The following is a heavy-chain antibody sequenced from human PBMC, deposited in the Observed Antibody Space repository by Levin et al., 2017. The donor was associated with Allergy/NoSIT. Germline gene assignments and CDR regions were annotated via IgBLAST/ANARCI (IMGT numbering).Heavy chain of an antibody. Sequence: ETLSLTCAASGFTFSSYAMSWVRQAPGKGLEWVSAISGSGGSTYYADSVKGRFTISRDNSKNTLYLQMNSLRAEDTAVYYCAKEWGLGYCSGGSCSQAYFDYWGQGTLVTVSS. V-gene: IGHV3-23*01. CDR2: ISGSGGST. D-gene: IGHD2-15*01. J-gene: IGHJ4*02. CDR3: AKEWGLGYCSGGSCSQAYFDY. CDR1: GFTFSSYA.